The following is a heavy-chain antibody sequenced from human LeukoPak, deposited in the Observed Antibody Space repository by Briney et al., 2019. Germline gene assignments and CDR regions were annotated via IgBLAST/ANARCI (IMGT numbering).Heavy chain of an antibody. CDR3: ASRSIVVVPAAHDDAFDI. V-gene: IGHV4-38-2*02. D-gene: IGHD2-2*01. CDR2: IYHSGST. CDR1: GYSISSGYY. J-gene: IGHJ3*02. Sequence: PSETLSLTCTVSGYSISSGYYWGWIRPPPGKGLEWIGSIYHSGSTYYNPSLKSRVTISVDTSKNQFSLKLSSVTAADTAVYYCASRSIVVVPAAHDDAFDIWGQGTMVTVSS.